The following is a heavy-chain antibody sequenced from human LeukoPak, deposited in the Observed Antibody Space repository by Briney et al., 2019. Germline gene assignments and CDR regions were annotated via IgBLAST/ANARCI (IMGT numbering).Heavy chain of an antibody. CDR3: ARASDIVATITRPLNY. V-gene: IGHV1-18*01. CDR2: ISAYNGNT. CDR1: GYTFTSYG. D-gene: IGHD5-12*01. J-gene: IGHJ4*02. Sequence: VASVKVSCKASGYTFTSYGISWVRQAPGQGLEWMGWISAYNGNTNYAQKLQGRVTMTTDTSTSTAYMELRSLRSDDTAVYYCARASDIVATITRPLNYWGQGTLVTVSS.